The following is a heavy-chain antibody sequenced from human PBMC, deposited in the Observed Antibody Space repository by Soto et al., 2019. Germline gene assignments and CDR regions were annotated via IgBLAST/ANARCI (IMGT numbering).Heavy chain of an antibody. D-gene: IGHD6-6*01. J-gene: IGHJ4*02. Sequence: PSETLSLTCAVYGGSFSGYYWSWIRQPPGKGLEWIGEINHSGSTNYNPSLKSRVTISVDTSKNQFSPKLTSVTAADTAVYYCAAPPRYWGQGTLVTVSS. CDR1: GGSFSGYY. CDR2: INHSGST. V-gene: IGHV4-34*01. CDR3: AAPPRY.